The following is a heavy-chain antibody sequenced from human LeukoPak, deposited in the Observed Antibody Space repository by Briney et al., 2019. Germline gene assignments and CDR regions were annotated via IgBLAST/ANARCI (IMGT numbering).Heavy chain of an antibody. J-gene: IGHJ4*02. CDR2: ISYDGSNK. CDR1: GFTFSSYA. Sequence: GGSLRLSCAASGFTFSSYAMHWVRQAPGKGLEWVAVISYDGSNKYYADSVKGRFTISRDNAKNSLYLQMNSLRVEDTAVYYCARDRRGLLWFGEGNDYWGQGTLVTVSS. D-gene: IGHD3-10*01. V-gene: IGHV3-30-3*01. CDR3: ARDRRGLLWFGEGNDY.